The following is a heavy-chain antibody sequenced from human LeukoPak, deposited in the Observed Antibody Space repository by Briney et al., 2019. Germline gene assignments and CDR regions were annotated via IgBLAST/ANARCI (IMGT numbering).Heavy chain of an antibody. CDR3: ARGYYDILTGYYLFDY. Sequence: PSETLSLTCTVSGGSISSYYWSWIRQPAGKGLEWIGRIYTSGSTNYNPSLKRRVTMSVDTSKNQFSLKLSSVTAADTAVYYCARGYYDILTGYYLFDYWGQGTLVTVSS. D-gene: IGHD3-9*01. V-gene: IGHV4-4*07. CDR1: GGSISSYY. CDR2: IYTSGST. J-gene: IGHJ4*02.